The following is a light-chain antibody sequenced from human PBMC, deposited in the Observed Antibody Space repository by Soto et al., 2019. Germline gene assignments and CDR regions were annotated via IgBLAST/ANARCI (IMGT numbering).Light chain of an antibody. Sequence: EVVLMQFPGTLFVTKGERATLSCRASQSVRNDYLAWYQQKRGQAPRLLIHGASTRATGIPDRFSGSGSGTDFILTISRVEPGDVAIYFWQQYGSLPETFGQGTKVDIK. CDR1: QSVRNDY. CDR2: GAS. CDR3: QQYGSLPET. J-gene: IGKJ1*01. V-gene: IGKV3-20*01.